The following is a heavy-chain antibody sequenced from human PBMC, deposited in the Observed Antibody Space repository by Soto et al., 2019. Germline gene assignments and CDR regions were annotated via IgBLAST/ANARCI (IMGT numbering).Heavy chain of an antibody. J-gene: IGHJ4*02. Sequence: LQSGGGLVQPGGSLRLSCAGSGFTYGAYAMSWVRQAPGKGLEWVSSISGSGGNTFYADSVKGRFTISRDNSKNRLYLQMNSLTAEDTAVYYCAKDPPGRHIIVVTALDCWGQGTLVTVSA. D-gene: IGHD2-21*02. CDR3: AKDPPGRHIIVVTALDC. CDR1: GFTYGAYA. CDR2: ISGSGGNT. V-gene: IGHV3-23*01.